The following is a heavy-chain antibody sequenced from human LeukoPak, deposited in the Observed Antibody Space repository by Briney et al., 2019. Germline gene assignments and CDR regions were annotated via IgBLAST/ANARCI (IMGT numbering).Heavy chain of an antibody. Sequence: PGGSLRLSCAASGFTFSSNWMHWVRQAPGKGLVWVSRINSDGSSTSYADSVKGRFTISRDNAKNTLYLRMNSLRAEDTAVYYCARDTGPAHYLYWGQGTLVTVSS. CDR1: GFTFSSNW. V-gene: IGHV3-74*01. D-gene: IGHD2/OR15-2a*01. J-gene: IGHJ4*02. CDR3: ARDTGPAHYLY. CDR2: INSDGSST.